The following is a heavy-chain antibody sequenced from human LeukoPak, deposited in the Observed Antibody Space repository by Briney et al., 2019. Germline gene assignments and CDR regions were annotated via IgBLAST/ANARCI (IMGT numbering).Heavy chain of an antibody. J-gene: IGHJ4*02. Sequence: ASVKVSCKASGYTFSDFYIRWVRQAPGQRLEWLGWINPHGGVTEYSQKFHGRVTMTPDTSISTAYMESSGLTSDDAALYYCARGQAWVDLIDYWGQGTQVTVSS. D-gene: IGHD1-26*01. V-gene: IGHV1-2*02. CDR2: INPHGGVT. CDR1: GYTFSDFY. CDR3: ARGQAWVDLIDY.